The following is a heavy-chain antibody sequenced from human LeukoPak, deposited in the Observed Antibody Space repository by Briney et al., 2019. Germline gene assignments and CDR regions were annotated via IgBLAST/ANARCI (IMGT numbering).Heavy chain of an antibody. CDR3: ARGYCSGGSCYRQLDY. J-gene: IGHJ4*02. Sequence: PGGSLRLSCAASGFTVSSNYMSWVRQAPGKGLEWVSDIYSGGSTYYADSVKGRFTISRDNSKNTLYLQMNSVRAEDTAVYYCARGYCSGGSCYRQLDYWGQGTLVTVSS. CDR2: IYSGGST. D-gene: IGHD2-15*01. CDR1: GFTVSSNY. V-gene: IGHV3-66*01.